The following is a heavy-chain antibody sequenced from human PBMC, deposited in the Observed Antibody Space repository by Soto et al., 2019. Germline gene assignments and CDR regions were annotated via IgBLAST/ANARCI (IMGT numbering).Heavy chain of an antibody. CDR1: GGSISNFY. J-gene: IGHJ6*03. CDR2: VYYTGST. Sequence: QVQLQESGPGLVRPSETLSLTCTVSGGSISNFYWSWIRQPPGKGLEWIGYVYYTGSTSYNPSLQRRVTFSADSFRGLFSLRMNAVSVADTAVYYCARTVLGPDLLADSFVDYYYYMDVWGQGTTVTVSS. D-gene: IGHD3-9*01. V-gene: IGHV4-59*08. CDR3: ARTVLGPDLLADSFVDYYYYMDV.